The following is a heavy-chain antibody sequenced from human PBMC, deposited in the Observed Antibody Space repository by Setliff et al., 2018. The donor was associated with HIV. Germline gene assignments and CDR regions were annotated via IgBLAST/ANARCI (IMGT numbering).Heavy chain of an antibody. J-gene: IGHJ4*02. CDR2: IIPIFGTA. Sequence: SVKVSCKASGGTFSSYAVSWVRQAPGQGLEWMGGIIPIFGTANYAQKFQGRVTITADKSTSTAYMELRNLTSDDTAIYFCARGPAPLHTPDFWGQGTLVTVSS. D-gene: IGHD2-15*01. CDR1: GGTFSSYA. V-gene: IGHV1-69*06. CDR3: ARGPAPLHTPDF.